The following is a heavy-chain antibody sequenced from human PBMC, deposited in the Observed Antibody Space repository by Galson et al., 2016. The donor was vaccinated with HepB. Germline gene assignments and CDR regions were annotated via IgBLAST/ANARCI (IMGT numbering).Heavy chain of an antibody. CDR1: GFTFTSYV. V-gene: IGHV3-30-3*01. D-gene: IGHD2-15*01. CDR3: ARNQDMITIFGSFQI. J-gene: IGHJ3*02. CDR2: ISKDGSNQ. Sequence: SLRLSCAASGFTFTSYVMHWVRQAPGKGLEWVAVISKDGSNQYYADSVKGRFTISRDNSKNTLHMQMNSLRPEDTALYYCARNQDMITIFGSFQIWGQGTMVTVSS.